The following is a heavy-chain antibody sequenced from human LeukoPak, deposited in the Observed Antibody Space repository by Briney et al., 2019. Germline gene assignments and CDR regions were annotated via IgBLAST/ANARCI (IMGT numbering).Heavy chain of an antibody. CDR3: ARQMTTLPPGRTFNI. CDR1: GDSFSGYY. Sequence: SETLSLTCSVSGDSFSGYYWHWIRQPPGKGLEWIGNVYYSGGASYNPSLKSRLTISVDSSKYQFSLKLGSVTAADTAIYYCARQMTTLPPGRTFNIWGQGTMVIVSS. V-gene: IGHV4-59*01. D-gene: IGHD3-16*01. J-gene: IGHJ3*02. CDR2: VYYSGGA.